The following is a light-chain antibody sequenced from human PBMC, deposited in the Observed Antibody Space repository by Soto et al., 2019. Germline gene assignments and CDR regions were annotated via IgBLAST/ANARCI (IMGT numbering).Light chain of an antibody. CDR2: GAS. V-gene: IGKV3-20*01. J-gene: IGKJ5*01. Sequence: EIVVTQSPGTLSLSPGERATLSCRASQSISSSYLAWYQQKPGQAPRLLIYGASRRATGIPDRFSGSGSGTDSTITISRPEPKDPAVYYCPAYGSSPTITFGQGTRLEIK. CDR3: PAYGSSPTIT. CDR1: QSISSSY.